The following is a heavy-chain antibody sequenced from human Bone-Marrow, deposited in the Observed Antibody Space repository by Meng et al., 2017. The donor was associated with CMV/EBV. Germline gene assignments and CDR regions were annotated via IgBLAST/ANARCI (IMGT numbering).Heavy chain of an antibody. J-gene: IGHJ5*02. CDR3: ARESNAWGWFDP. V-gene: IGHV4-38-2*02. Sequence: SETLSLTCIVSGYSISSGYYWGWIRQPPGKGLEWIGSIHYSGSTYSNPSLKSRVTTSVDTSKNQFSLKLSSVTAADTAVYYCARESNAWGWFDPWGQGTRVTVSS. CDR1: GYSISSGYY. CDR2: IHYSGST. D-gene: IGHD3-16*01.